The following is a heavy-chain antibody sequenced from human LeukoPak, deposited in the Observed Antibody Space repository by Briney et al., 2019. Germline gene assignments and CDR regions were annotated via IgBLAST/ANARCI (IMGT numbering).Heavy chain of an antibody. Sequence: PSETLSLTCTVSGGSITTSGYYWDWIRQSPGKGLEWIGSIYYSGSTYYKPSLKSRVTISVDTSKNQFSLKLISVTAADTALYYCARRSRNWYFGLWGRGTLVTVSS. CDR3: ARRSRNWYFGL. CDR2: IYYSGST. J-gene: IGHJ2*01. CDR1: GGSITTSGYY. V-gene: IGHV4-39*01.